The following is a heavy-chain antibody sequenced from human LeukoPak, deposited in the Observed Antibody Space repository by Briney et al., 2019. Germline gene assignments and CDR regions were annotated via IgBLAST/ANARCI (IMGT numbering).Heavy chain of an antibody. CDR1: GYTFTSYG. Sequence: AASVKVSCKASGYTFTSYGISWVRQAPGQGLEWMGWISAYNGNTNYAQKLQGRVTMTTDTSTSTAYMELRSLRSDDAAVYYCARDAQGDSGSYYNEDYYGMDVWGQGTTVTVSS. D-gene: IGHD3-10*01. CDR3: ARDAQGDSGSYYNEDYYGMDV. V-gene: IGHV1-18*01. CDR2: ISAYNGNT. J-gene: IGHJ6*02.